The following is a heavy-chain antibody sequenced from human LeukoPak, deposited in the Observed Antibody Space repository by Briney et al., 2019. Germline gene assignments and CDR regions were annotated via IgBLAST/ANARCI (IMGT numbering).Heavy chain of an antibody. CDR3: ARDSSGWYVGAFDY. J-gene: IGHJ4*02. D-gene: IGHD6-19*01. CDR2: ISGSGGST. CDR1: GFTFSSYA. Sequence: PGGSLRLSCAASGFTFSSYAMSWVRQAPGKGLEWVSAISGSGGSTYYADSVKGRFTISRDNSKNTLYLQMNSLRAEDTAVYYCARDSSGWYVGAFDYWGQGTLVTVSS. V-gene: IGHV3-23*01.